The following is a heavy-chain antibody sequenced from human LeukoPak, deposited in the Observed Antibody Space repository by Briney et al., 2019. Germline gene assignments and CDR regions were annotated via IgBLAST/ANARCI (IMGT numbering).Heavy chain of an antibody. V-gene: IGHV4-31*03. CDR2: IYYSGST. D-gene: IGHD3-22*01. J-gene: IGHJ4*02. CDR3: ARDHYYDSSGYYYAAGYFDY. CDR1: GGSISSGGYY. Sequence: PSETLSLTCTVSGGSISSGGYYWSWIRQHPGKGLEWIGYIYYSGSTYYNPSLKSRVTISVDTSKNQFSLKLSSVTAADTAVYYCARDHYYDSSGYYYAAGYFDYWGQGTLVTVPS.